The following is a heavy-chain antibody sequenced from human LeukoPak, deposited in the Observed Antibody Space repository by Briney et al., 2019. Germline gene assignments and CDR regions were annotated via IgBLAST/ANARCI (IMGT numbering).Heavy chain of an antibody. CDR3: ARPWLENSSSFGS. CDR1: GYTFTTYW. Sequence: KLGESLKISCMGSGYTFTTYWIAWARQMPGKGLEWVGIIYPGDSTITYSPAFQGQVTISADKSISTAYLQWNSLKASDTAIYYCARPWLENSSSFGSWGQGTLVTVSS. J-gene: IGHJ5*01. D-gene: IGHD6-6*01. V-gene: IGHV5-51*01. CDR2: IYPGDSTI.